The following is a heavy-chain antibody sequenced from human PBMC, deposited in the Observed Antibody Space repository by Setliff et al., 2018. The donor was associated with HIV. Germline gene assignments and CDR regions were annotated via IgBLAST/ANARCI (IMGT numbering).Heavy chain of an antibody. V-gene: IGHV4-39*01. J-gene: IGHJ5*02. CDR2: IYYSGST. CDR3: ARLRREEQWLVRGWFDP. D-gene: IGHD6-19*01. Sequence: SETLSLTCTVSGGSISSSSYYWGWIRQPPGKGLEWIGSIYYSGSTYYNPSLKSRVTISVDTSKNQFSLKLSSVAAADTAVYYCARLRREEQWLVRGWFDPWGQGTLVTVSS. CDR1: GGSISSSSYY.